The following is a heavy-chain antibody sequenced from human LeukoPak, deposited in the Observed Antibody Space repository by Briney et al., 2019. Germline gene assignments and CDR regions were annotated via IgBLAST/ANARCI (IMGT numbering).Heavy chain of an antibody. CDR2: VNTDESRT. J-gene: IGHJ4*02. V-gene: IGHV3-74*01. CDR3: ARGANGSYYVDY. CDR1: GFTFSSYW. Sequence: GGSLRLSCAASGFTFSSYWMHWVRQAPGKGLVWVSRVNTDESRTNYADSVKGRFTISRDNAKNTVYVQMNSLRAEDTAVYYCARGANGSYYVDYWGQGTLVTVSS. D-gene: IGHD1-26*01.